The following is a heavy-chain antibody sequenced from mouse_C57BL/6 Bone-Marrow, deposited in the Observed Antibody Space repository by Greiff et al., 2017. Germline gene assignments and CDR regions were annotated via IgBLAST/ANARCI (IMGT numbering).Heavy chain of an antibody. CDR1: GFTFSDFY. J-gene: IGHJ4*01. D-gene: IGHD1-1*01. CDR3: AREPITTVVSPYAMDY. CDR2: SRNKANDYTT. Sequence: EVQGVESGGGLVQSGRSLRLSCATSGFTFSDFYMEWVRQAPGKGLEWIAASRNKANDYTTEYSASVKGRFIVSRDTSQSILYLQMNALRAEDTAIYYCAREPITTVVSPYAMDYWGQGTSVTVSS. V-gene: IGHV7-1*01.